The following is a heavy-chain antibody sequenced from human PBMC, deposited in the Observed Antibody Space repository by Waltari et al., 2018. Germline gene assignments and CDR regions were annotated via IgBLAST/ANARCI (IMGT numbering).Heavy chain of an antibody. V-gene: IGHV3-21*01. CDR3: ARGDSSSPFYYFDY. J-gene: IGHJ4*02. Sequence: EVQLVESGGGLVKPGGSLRLSCAASGFTFSSYSMHWALQAPGKGLEWVSSISSSSSYKYYADSVKGRFTISRDNAKNSLYLQMNSLRAEDTAVYYCARGDSSSPFYYFDYWGQGTLVTVSS. CDR1: GFTFSSYS. CDR2: ISSSSSYK. D-gene: IGHD6-6*01.